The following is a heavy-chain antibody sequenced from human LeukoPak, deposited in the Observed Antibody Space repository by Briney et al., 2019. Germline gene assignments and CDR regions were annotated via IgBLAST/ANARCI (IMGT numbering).Heavy chain of an antibody. D-gene: IGHD1-1*01. CDR2: IIPIFGTA. V-gene: IGHV1-69*06. Sequence: SVKVSCKASGGTFSSYAISWVRQAPGQGLEWMGGIIPIFGTANYAQKFQGRVTITADKSTSTAYMELSSLRSEDTAVYYCARDELERRKGAFDIWGQGTMVTVSS. CDR1: GGTFSSYA. CDR3: ARDELERRKGAFDI. J-gene: IGHJ3*02.